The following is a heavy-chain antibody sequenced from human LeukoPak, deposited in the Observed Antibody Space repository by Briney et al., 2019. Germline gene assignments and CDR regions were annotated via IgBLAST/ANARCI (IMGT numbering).Heavy chain of an antibody. CDR1: GLTFSSYA. Sequence: PGGSLRLSCAASGLTFSSYAVGWVRQAPGKGLEWVSAISGSGGSTYYADSVKGRFTISRDNSKNTLYLQMNSLRAEDAAVYYCAKTDSRPFANPGPYFDYWGQGTLVTVSS. CDR3: AKTDSRPFANPGPYFDY. CDR2: ISGSGGST. J-gene: IGHJ4*02. D-gene: IGHD3-16*01. V-gene: IGHV3-23*01.